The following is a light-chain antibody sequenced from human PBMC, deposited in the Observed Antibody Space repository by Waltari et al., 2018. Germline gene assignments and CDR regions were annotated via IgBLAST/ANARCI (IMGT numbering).Light chain of an antibody. Sequence: EVVMTQSPATLSVSLGERATLSCRASQTVTFDLAWYQQKPGQAPRLLLFGASTRATGIPARFSGGGSGTEFTLSISSLQSADSAVYYCLEYNNWPMFTFGQGTKLEIK. V-gene: IGKV3-15*01. J-gene: IGKJ2*01. CDR3: LEYNNWPMFT. CDR1: QTVTFD. CDR2: GAS.